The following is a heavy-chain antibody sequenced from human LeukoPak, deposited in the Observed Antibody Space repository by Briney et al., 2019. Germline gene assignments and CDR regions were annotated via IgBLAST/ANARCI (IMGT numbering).Heavy chain of an antibody. CDR2: ISGYNGNT. CDR3: ARDGSGTYYPAGVGWFDP. Sequence: ASVKVSCKASGYTFSSYGISWVRQAPGQGLEWMGWISGYNGNTNYARKLQGRVTMTTDTSTSTAYMELRSLRSDDTAVYYCARDGSGTYYPAGVGWFDPWGQGTLVTVSS. D-gene: IGHD3-10*01. J-gene: IGHJ5*02. V-gene: IGHV1-18*01. CDR1: GYTFSSYG.